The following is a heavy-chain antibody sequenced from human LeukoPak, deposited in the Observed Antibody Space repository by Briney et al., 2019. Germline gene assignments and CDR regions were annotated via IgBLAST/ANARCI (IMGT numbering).Heavy chain of an antibody. CDR1: GFTFSSYW. J-gene: IGHJ4*02. CDR2: INSDGSST. D-gene: IGHD3-10*01. CDR3: ARVPDGSVNY. Sequence: GGSLRLSCAASGFTFSSYWMHWVRQAPGKGLVWVSCINSDGSSTVYADSVKGRFTISRDNAKSTLYLQMNSLRAEDTAVYYCARVPDGSVNYWGQGTLVTVSS. V-gene: IGHV3-74*03.